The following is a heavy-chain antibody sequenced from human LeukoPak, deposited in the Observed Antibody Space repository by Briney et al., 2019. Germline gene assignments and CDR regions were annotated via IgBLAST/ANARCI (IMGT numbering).Heavy chain of an antibody. Sequence: GGSLRLSCAASEFALSNYWLSWVRQAPGKGLEWVANIKEDGSVKNYVASVKGRFTISRDNAKNSLYLQMNSLRAEDTAVYYCAREVPGGSNWFDYWGQGTLVTVSS. V-gene: IGHV3-7*01. CDR1: EFALSNYW. D-gene: IGHD6-13*01. CDR2: IKEDGSVK. J-gene: IGHJ4*02. CDR3: AREVPGGSNWFDY.